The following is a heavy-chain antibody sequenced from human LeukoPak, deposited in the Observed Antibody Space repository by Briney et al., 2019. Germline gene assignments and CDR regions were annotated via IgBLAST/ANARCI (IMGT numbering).Heavy chain of an antibody. J-gene: IGHJ6*03. CDR2: IYTSGST. CDR3: AYYMDV. CDR1: GGSISSGSYY. V-gene: IGHV4-61*02. Sequence: SETLSLTCTVSGGSISSGSYYWSWIRQPAGKGLEWIGRIYTSGSTNYNPSLKSRVTISVDTSKNQFSLKLSSVTAADTAVYYCAYYMDVWGKGTTVTVSS.